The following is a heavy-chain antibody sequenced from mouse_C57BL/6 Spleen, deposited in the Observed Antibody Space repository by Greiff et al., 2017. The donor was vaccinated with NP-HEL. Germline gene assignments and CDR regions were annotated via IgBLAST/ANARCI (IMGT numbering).Heavy chain of an antibody. CDR2: INPSTGGT. Sequence: EVHLVESGPELVKPGASVKISCKASGYSFTGYYMNWVKQSPEKSLEWIGEINPSTGGTTYNQKFKAKATLTVDKSSSTAYMQLKSLTSEDSAVYYCARSGFYYGSTLDYWGQGTTLTVSS. J-gene: IGHJ2*01. CDR1: GYSFTGYY. D-gene: IGHD1-1*01. V-gene: IGHV1-42*01. CDR3: ARSGFYYGSTLDY.